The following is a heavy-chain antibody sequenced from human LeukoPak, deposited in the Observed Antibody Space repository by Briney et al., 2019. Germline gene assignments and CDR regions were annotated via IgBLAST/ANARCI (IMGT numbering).Heavy chain of an antibody. D-gene: IGHD5-24*01. V-gene: IGHV4-59*08. J-gene: IGHJ3*01. CDR1: GGSITSHY. Sequence: SETLSLTCTVSGGSITSHYWSWIRQPPGKRLEWIGYMFYTGRTNYSPSLNSRVTISVDTSKKQFSLKLSSVTAADTAVYFCARHRLEMPSTHDAFDLWGQGTMVTVSS. CDR2: MFYTGRT. CDR3: ARHRLEMPSTHDAFDL.